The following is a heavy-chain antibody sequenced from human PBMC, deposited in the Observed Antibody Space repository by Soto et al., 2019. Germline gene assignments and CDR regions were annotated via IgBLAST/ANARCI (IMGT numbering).Heavy chain of an antibody. CDR1: GFSFTTDLVG. V-gene: IGHV2-5*02. J-gene: IGHJ4*02. D-gene: IGHD1-7*01. CDR3: AHHFSENSVLFQS. Sequence: QITLKESGPTLVKPTQTLTLTCSFSGFSFTTDLVGVAWIRQPPGKALEWLALIHWDDAKHYNPSLRTRLTITKDISRRQVVLTMTDMDPVDTGTYFCAHHFSENSVLFQSWGQGTLVTVSS. CDR2: IHWDDAK.